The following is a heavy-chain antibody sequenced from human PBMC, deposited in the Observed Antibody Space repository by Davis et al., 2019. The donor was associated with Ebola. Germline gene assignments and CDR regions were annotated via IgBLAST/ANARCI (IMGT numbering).Heavy chain of an antibody. D-gene: IGHD6-19*01. CDR3: ATGIAVAGTFEDY. CDR2: INPNSGGT. Sequence: ASVKVSCKASGYSFISYGISWVRQAPGQGLEWMGRINPNSGGTNYAQKFQGRVTMTRDTSISTAYMELSRLRSDDTAVYYCATGIAVAGTFEDYWGQGTLVTVSS. V-gene: IGHV1-2*06. CDR1: GYSFISYG. J-gene: IGHJ4*02.